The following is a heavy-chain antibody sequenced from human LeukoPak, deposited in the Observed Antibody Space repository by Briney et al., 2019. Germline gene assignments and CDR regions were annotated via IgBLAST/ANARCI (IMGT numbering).Heavy chain of an antibody. CDR1: GGTFGSYA. CDR2: IIPIFGTA. J-gene: IGHJ6*03. D-gene: IGHD4-11*01. Sequence: SVKVSCKASGGTFGSYAISWVRQAPGQGLEWMGGIIPIFGTANYAQKFQGRVTITADESTSTAYMELSSLRSEDTAVYYCARTTVTTGTYYYYYMDVWGKGTTVTVSS. V-gene: IGHV1-69*13. CDR3: ARTTVTTGTYYYYYMDV.